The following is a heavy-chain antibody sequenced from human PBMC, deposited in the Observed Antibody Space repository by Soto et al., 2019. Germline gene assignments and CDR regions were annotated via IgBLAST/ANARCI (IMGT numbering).Heavy chain of an antibody. CDR1: GGSISSGGYY. Sequence: QVQLQESGPGLVKPSQSLSLTCTVSGGSISSGGYYWSWIRQHPGKGLEWIGYIYYSGSTYYNPSLKSRVTISVDTSKNQFSLKLSSVTAADTAVYYCARERYGSGEYGMDVWGQGTTVTVSS. V-gene: IGHV4-31*03. D-gene: IGHD3-10*01. CDR2: IYYSGST. J-gene: IGHJ6*02. CDR3: ARERYGSGEYGMDV.